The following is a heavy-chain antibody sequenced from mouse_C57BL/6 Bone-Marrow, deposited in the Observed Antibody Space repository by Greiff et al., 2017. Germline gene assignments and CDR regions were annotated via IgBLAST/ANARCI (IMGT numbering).Heavy chain of an antibody. J-gene: IGHJ3*01. V-gene: IGHV1-55*01. CDR1: GYTFTSYW. Sequence: QVHVKQPGAELVKPGASVKMSCKASGYTFTSYWITWVKQRPGQGLEWIGDIYPGSGSTNYNEKFKSKATLTVDTSSSTAYMQLSSLTSEDSAVYYCAREDEDYDVSWFAYWGQGTLVTVSA. CDR2: IYPGSGST. D-gene: IGHD2-4*01. CDR3: AREDEDYDVSWFAY.